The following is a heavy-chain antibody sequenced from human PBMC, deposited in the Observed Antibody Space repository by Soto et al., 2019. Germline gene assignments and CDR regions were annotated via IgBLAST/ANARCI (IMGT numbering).Heavy chain of an antibody. CDR3: AKDIGIAVADPTFDY. D-gene: IGHD6-19*01. CDR1: GFTFDDYA. Sequence: EVQLVESGGGLVQPGRSLRLSCAASGFTFDDYAMHWVRQAPGKGLEWVSGISWNSGSIGYADSVKGRFTISRDNAKNSLYLQMNSLRAVDTALYYCAKDIGIAVADPTFDYWGQGTLVTVSS. V-gene: IGHV3-9*01. CDR2: ISWNSGSI. J-gene: IGHJ4*02.